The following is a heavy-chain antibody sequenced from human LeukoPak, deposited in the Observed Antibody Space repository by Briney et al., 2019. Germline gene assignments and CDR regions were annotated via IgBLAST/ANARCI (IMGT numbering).Heavy chain of an antibody. CDR3: ARVSTYYYGMDV. CDR2: IYSGGST. J-gene: IGHJ6*02. D-gene: IGHD2/OR15-2a*01. V-gene: IGHV3-66*01. Sequence: GGSLRLSCAASGFTVSSNYMSWVRQAPGKGLEWVSVIYSGGSTYYADSVKGRFTISRDNSKNTLYLQMNSLRAEDTAVYYCARVSTYYYGMDVWGQGATVTVSS. CDR1: GFTVSSNY.